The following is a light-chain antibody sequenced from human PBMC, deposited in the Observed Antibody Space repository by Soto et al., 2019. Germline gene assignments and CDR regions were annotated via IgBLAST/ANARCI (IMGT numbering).Light chain of an antibody. Sequence: EIVLTQSPATLSLSPGERATLSCRASQSVSSYLAWYQQKPGQAPRLLIFGASIRVTGIPDRFSGSGSGTDFTLTITRLEPEDFAMYYCQRYDSLRTFGQGTKVDIK. V-gene: IGKV3-20*01. CDR3: QRYDSLRT. J-gene: IGKJ1*01. CDR1: QSVSSY. CDR2: GAS.